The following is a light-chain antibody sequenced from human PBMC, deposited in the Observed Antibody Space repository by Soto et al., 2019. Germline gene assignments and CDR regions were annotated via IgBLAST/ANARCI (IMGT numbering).Light chain of an antibody. Sequence: EIVLTQSPGTLSLSPGERATLSCRAIQSISSTYLAWYQQKPGQAPRLLIYDASNRATGIPARFSGSGSGTDFTLTISSLEPEDFAAYYCQQRSNWPPVTFGQGTRLEI. J-gene: IGKJ5*01. CDR2: DAS. V-gene: IGKV3-11*01. CDR3: QQRSNWPPVT. CDR1: QSISSTY.